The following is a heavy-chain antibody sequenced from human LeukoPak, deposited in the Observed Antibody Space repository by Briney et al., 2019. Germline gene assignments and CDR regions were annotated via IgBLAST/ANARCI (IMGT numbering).Heavy chain of an antibody. CDR2: ISPSGDST. CDR3: AKALTYGDYYYGMDV. D-gene: IGHD4-17*01. V-gene: IGHV3-23*01. Sequence: GVSLRLSCAASGFTFTKYAMTWVRHAPGKGLEWVSAISPSGDSTYYADSVKGRFTISRDKSKSTLFLQMNSLRAEDTAVYHCAKALTYGDYYYGMDVWGQGTTVSVSS. CDR1: GFTFTKYA. J-gene: IGHJ6*02.